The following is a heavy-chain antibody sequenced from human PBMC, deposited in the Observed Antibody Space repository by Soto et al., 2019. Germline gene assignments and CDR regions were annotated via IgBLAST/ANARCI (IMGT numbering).Heavy chain of an antibody. Sequence: QVQLQESGPGLVKPSQTLSLTCTVSGGSISSGGYYWSWIRQHPGKGLEWIGYIYYSGSTYYNPSLKSRVTISVDTSKNQFSLKLSSVTAADTAVYYCAREYHLSNCSGGSCYLPGQYYFDYWGQGTLVTVSS. D-gene: IGHD2-15*01. V-gene: IGHV4-31*03. J-gene: IGHJ4*02. CDR2: IYYSGST. CDR1: GGSISSGGYY. CDR3: AREYHLSNCSGGSCYLPGQYYFDY.